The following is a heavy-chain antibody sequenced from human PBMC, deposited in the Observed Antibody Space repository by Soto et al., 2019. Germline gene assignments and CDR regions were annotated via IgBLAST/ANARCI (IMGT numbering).Heavy chain of an antibody. V-gene: IGHV4-59*01. D-gene: IGHD3-10*01. CDR1: GGSISSYY. CDR3: ARAGLGGYSPYYYYYYGMDV. CDR2: IYYSGST. J-gene: IGHJ6*02. Sequence: SETLSLTCTVSGGSISSYYWSWIRQPPGKGLDWIGYIYYSGSTNYNPSLKSRVTISVDTSKNQFSLKLSSVTAADTAVYYCARAGLGGYSPYYYYYYGMDVWGQGTTVTVSS.